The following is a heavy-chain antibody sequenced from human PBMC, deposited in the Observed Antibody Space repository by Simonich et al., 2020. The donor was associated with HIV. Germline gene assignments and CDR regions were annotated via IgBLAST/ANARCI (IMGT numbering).Heavy chain of an antibody. J-gene: IGHJ4*02. CDR3: ATGRGTMVTPDY. CDR1: VYTTISYG. CDR2: ISAYNGNT. Sequence: QGQLVQSGAEGKKTGASGKVSCSASVYTTISYGISWVGQAPGKGLEWMGWISAYNGNTNYGQKLQGRVTMTTDTSTSTAYMELRSRRSEDTAFYYCATGRGTMVTPDYWGQGTLVTVSS. V-gene: IGHV1-18*01. D-gene: IGHD4-17*01.